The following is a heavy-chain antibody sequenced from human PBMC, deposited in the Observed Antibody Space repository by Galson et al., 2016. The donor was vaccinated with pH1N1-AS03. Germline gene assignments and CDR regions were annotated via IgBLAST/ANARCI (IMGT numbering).Heavy chain of an antibody. V-gene: IGHV3-30*18. Sequence: SLRLSCAASRFTFSDYGMNWVRQAPGKGLEWVAATSSDGSVRHFADHVRGRFTVSRDNSKNTLYLEMNSLRPEDTAVYYCAKVYSKWSYGHEHLDSWGQGTLVTVPS. D-gene: IGHD5-18*01. CDR3: AKVYSKWSYGHEHLDS. CDR1: RFTFSDYG. J-gene: IGHJ4*02. CDR2: TSSDGSVR.